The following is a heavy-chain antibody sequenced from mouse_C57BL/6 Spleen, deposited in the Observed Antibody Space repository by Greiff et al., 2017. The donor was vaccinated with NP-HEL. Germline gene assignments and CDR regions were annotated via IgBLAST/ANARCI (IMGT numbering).Heavy chain of an antibody. D-gene: IGHD1-1*02. CDR3: ARWWSNYAMDY. CDR2: INPSIGGT. Sequence: QVQLKQPGTELVKPGASVKLSCKASGYTFTSYWMHWVKQRPGQGLEWIGNINPSIGGTNYNEKFKSKATLTVDKSSSTAYMQLSSLTSEDSAVYYCARWWSNYAMDYWGQGTSVTVSS. V-gene: IGHV1-53*01. J-gene: IGHJ4*01. CDR1: GYTFTSYW.